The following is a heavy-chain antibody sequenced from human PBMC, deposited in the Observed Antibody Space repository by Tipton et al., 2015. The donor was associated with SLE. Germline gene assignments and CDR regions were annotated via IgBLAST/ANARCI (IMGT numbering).Heavy chain of an antibody. J-gene: IGHJ4*02. Sequence: TLSLTCTVSGDSVSSDSYYWTWIRQPAGKALEWIGRIHVSGSTNYNSSLKSRVTISLDTFKNQFSLKLSSVTAADTAVYYCARKGGVLADPLDHWGQGTLVTVSS. CDR3: ARKGGVLADPLDH. CDR1: GDSVSSDSYY. V-gene: IGHV4-61*02. D-gene: IGHD3-16*01. CDR2: IHVSGST.